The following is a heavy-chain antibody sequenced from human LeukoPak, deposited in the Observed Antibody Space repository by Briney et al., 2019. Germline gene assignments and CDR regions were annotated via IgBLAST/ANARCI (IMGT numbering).Heavy chain of an antibody. CDR2: IIPIFGTA. CDR3: ARGGIAYCGGDCSVEFDY. V-gene: IGHV1-69*13. Sequence: GASVKVSCKASGGTFSSYAISWVRQAPGQGLEWMGGIIPIFGTANYAQKFQGRVTITADESTSTAYKELSSLRSEDTAVYYCARGGIAYCGGDCSVEFDYWGQGTLVTASS. CDR1: GGTFSSYA. J-gene: IGHJ4*02. D-gene: IGHD2-21*02.